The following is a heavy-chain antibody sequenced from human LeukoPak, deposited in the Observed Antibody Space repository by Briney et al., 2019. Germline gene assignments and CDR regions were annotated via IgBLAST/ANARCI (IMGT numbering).Heavy chain of an antibody. CDR2: INSDGNSI. D-gene: IGHD5-12*01. CDR3: ARGKGEWLRFIGTDY. V-gene: IGHV3-74*01. J-gene: IGHJ4*02. CDR1: GFLFRSYW. Sequence: GGSLRLSCTASGFLFRSYWMHWVRQAPGKGLVWVSLINSDGNSISYADSVQGRFTISRDNFRNTVYLQMNSLRVDDTAVYYCARGKGEWLRFIGTDYWGQGTLVTVSS.